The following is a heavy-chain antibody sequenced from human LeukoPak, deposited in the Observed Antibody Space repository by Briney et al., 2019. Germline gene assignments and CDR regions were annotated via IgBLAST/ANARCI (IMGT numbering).Heavy chain of an antibody. CDR3: AREGLGGSGSSWYYYYYMDV. CDR1: GFTFSSYA. D-gene: IGHD3-10*01. V-gene: IGHV3-30*04. CDR2: ISYDGSNK. Sequence: TGGSLRLSCAASGFTFSSYAMHWVRQAPGKGLEWVAAISYDGSNKYYADSVKGRFTISRDNSKNTLYLQMNSLRAEDTAVYYCAREGLGGSGSSWYYYYYMDVWGKGTTVTVSS. J-gene: IGHJ6*03.